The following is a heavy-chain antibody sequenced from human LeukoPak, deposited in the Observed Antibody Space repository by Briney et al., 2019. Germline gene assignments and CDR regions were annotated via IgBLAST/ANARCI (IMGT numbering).Heavy chain of an antibody. V-gene: IGHV1-18*01. CDR1: GYTFTSYG. CDR3: ARDYYYDSSGQHDY. D-gene: IGHD3-22*01. J-gene: IGHJ4*02. Sequence: ASVKVSCKASGYTFTSYGISWVRQAPGQGLEWMGWISAYNGNTNYAQKLQGRVTITTDTSTSTAYMELRSLRSDDTAVYYCARDYYYDSSGQHDYWGQGTLVTVSS. CDR2: ISAYNGNT.